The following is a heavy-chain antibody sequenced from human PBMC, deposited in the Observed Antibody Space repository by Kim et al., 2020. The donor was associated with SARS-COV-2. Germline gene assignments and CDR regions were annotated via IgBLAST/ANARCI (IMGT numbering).Heavy chain of an antibody. Sequence: SQTLSLTCTISGDRVSSNSATWNWIRQSPSRGLEWLGRTYYRSKWSNDYAVSVTSRITINPDTTKNRFSLQLNSVTPEDTAVYYCARQTSAAGYGMDVWGQGTTVTVSS. J-gene: IGHJ6*02. CDR1: GDRVSSNSAT. V-gene: IGHV6-1*01. CDR3: ARQTSAAGYGMDV. CDR2: TYYRSKWSN. D-gene: IGHD6-13*01.